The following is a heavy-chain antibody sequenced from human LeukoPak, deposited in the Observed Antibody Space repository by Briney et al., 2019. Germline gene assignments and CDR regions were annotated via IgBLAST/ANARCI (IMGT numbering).Heavy chain of an antibody. V-gene: IGHV4-61*02. J-gene: IGHJ4*02. CDR1: GGSISSGSYY. D-gene: IGHD5-18*01. CDR2: IYTSGST. Sequence: PSQTLSLTCTVSGGSISSGSYYWSWIRQPAGKGLEWIGRIYTSGSTNYNPSLKSRVTISVDTSKNQFSLKLSSVTAADTAVYYCARFRGYSYGDFDYWGQGTLVTVSS. CDR3: ARFRGYSYGDFDY.